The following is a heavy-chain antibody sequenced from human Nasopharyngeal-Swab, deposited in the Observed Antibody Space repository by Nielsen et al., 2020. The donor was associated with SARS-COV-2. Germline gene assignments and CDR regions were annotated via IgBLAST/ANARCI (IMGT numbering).Heavy chain of an antibody. V-gene: IGHV1-46*01. CDR3: ARALGDYYDSSVATGPDAFDI. D-gene: IGHD3-22*01. Sequence: ASVKVSCKASGYTFTSYYMHWVRQAPGQGREWMGIINPSGGSTSYAQKFQGRVTMTRDTSTSTVYMELSSLSSEDTAVYYCARALGDYYDSSVATGPDAFDIWGQGTMVTVSS. CDR2: INPSGGST. CDR1: GYTFTSYY. J-gene: IGHJ3*02.